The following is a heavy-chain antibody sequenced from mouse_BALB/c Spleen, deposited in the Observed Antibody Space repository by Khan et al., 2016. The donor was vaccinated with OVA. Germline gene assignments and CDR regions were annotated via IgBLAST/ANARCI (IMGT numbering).Heavy chain of an antibody. V-gene: IGHV3-2*02. CDR1: GYSITSGYG. Sequence: EVQLQESGPGLVKPSQSLSLTCTVTGYSITSGYGWNWIRKFPGNKLEWMGYISYSGSTNYNPSLKSRISMTRDTSKNKFFLQLNSVTSEDTATYYCARTARIKYWGQGTTLTVSS. D-gene: IGHD3-3*01. J-gene: IGHJ2*01. CDR3: ARTARIKY. CDR2: ISYSGST.